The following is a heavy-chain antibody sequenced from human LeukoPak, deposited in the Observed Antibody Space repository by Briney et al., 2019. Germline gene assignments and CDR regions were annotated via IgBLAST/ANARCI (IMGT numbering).Heavy chain of an antibody. CDR1: GFTFSSYA. CDR2: ISATGGST. V-gene: IGHV3-23*01. Sequence: PGGSLRLSCAASGFTFSSYAMSWVRQAPGKGLEWVSSISATGGSTYYADSVKGRFTISRDNSKNTLYLQMNSLRAEDTAVYYCARDIRLTSYSSSADAFDIWGQGTMVTVSS. CDR3: ARDIRLTSYSSSADAFDI. J-gene: IGHJ3*02. D-gene: IGHD6-6*01.